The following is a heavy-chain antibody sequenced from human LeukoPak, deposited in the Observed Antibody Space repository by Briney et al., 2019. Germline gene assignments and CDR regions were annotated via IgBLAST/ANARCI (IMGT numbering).Heavy chain of an antibody. CDR2: IKPDGSEK. CDR3: ASHASGWFA. D-gene: IGHD6-19*01. J-gene: IGHJ5*02. CDR1: GFTFSDYW. Sequence: GRSLRLSCAASGFTFSDYWMSWVRQAPGKGLEWVANIKPDGSEKFYVDSVKGRFTISRDNAKDSVSLQLNSLRVEDTAVYYCASHASGWFAWDQGTLVTVSS. V-gene: IGHV3-7*01.